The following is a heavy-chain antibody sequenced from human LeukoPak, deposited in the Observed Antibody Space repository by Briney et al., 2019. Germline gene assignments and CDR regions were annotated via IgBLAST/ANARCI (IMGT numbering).Heavy chain of an antibody. V-gene: IGHV1-8*01. J-gene: IGHJ4*02. D-gene: IGHD3-22*01. Sequence: ASVKVSCKASGYTFTSYDINWVRQATGQGLEWMGWMNPNSGNTGYAQKFQGRVTMTRNTSISTAYMELSSLRSEDTAVYYCATYCYDSSGYNTYFDYWGQGTLVTVSS. CDR1: GYTFTSYD. CDR3: ATYCYDSSGYNTYFDY. CDR2: MNPNSGNT.